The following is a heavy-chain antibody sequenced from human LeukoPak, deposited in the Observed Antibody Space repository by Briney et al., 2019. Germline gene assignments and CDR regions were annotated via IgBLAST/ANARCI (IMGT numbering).Heavy chain of an antibody. V-gene: IGHV3-7*02. CDR3: AKCGSGSNFDY. J-gene: IGHJ4*02. CDR1: GFTFNSFW. CDR2: LNQDGSER. D-gene: IGHD3-10*01. Sequence: GGSLRLSCAASGFTFNSFWMSCVRQTPGKGLEWVAHLNQDGSERYYVDSVKGRFTISRENAKNSLYLQMNSLRGEDTAVYYCAKCGSGSNFDYWGQGILVTVSS.